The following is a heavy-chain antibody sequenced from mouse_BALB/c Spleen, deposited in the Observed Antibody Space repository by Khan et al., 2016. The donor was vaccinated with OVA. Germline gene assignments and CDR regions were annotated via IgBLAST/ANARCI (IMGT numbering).Heavy chain of an antibody. Sequence: VQLKESGPGLVRPSQSLSLTCTVTGYSIASDYAWNWIRQFPGNKLEWMGFISYSGNTNYNPSLKSRISITRDTSKNQFFLQLNSVTTEDTARXYCARVYGGDFDYWGQGTPLTVSS. CDR2: ISYSGNT. CDR1: GYSIASDYA. V-gene: IGHV3-2*02. J-gene: IGHJ2*01. D-gene: IGHD1-1*01. CDR3: ARVYGGDFDY.